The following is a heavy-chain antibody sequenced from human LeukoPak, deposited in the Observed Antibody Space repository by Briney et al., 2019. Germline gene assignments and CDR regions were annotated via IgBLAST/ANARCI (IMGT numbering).Heavy chain of an antibody. CDR3: AKTSSIAARLYYFDY. Sequence: GGSLRLSCAASGFTFSSYSMNWVRQAPGKGLEWVSSISSSSSYIYYADSVKGRFTISRDNAKSSLYLQMNSLRAEDTAVYYCAKTSSIAARLYYFDYWGQGTLVTVSS. D-gene: IGHD6-6*01. CDR2: ISSSSSYI. V-gene: IGHV3-21*04. J-gene: IGHJ4*02. CDR1: GFTFSSYS.